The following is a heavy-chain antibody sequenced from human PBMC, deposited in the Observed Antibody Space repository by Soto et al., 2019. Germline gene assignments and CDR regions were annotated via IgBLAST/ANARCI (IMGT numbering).Heavy chain of an antibody. CDR2: IYRGGST. D-gene: IGHD3-10*01. V-gene: IGHV3-53*01. CDR1: GFSVTNNY. J-gene: IGHJ6*02. CDR3: ARDYGLPNYYYGMDV. Sequence: PGGSLRLSCAASGFSVTNNYMSWVRQAPGKGLEWVSVIYRGGSTYYADSVKGRFTISRDNSKNTLYLQMNSLRTEDTAVYYCARDYGLPNYYYGMDVWGQGTTVTVSS.